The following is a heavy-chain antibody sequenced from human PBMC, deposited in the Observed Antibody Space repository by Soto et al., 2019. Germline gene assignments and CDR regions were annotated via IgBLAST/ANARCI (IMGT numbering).Heavy chain of an antibody. CDR2: IIPIFRTA. CDR3: ARRQFYGSGTGYDFDY. D-gene: IGHD3-10*01. V-gene: IGHV1-69*12. Sequence: QVQLVQSGAEVKKPGSSVKVSCKASGGTFNSYAFSWVRQAPGQGLEWMGGIIPIFRTANYAQKFQGRVTSTADESTSTAAMELGSLRSEDTAVYYWARRQFYGSGTGYDFDYWGQGTLVTVSS. CDR1: GGTFNSYA. J-gene: IGHJ4*02.